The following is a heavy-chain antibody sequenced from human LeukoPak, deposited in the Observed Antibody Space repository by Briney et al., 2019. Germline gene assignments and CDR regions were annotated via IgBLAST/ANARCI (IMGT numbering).Heavy chain of an antibody. CDR2: IYYSGST. V-gene: IGHV4-31*03. CDR3: ARSAGTRGIDY. Sequence: SETLSLTCTVSGGSISSGDYYWSWIRQHPGKGLEWIGYIYYSGSTYYNPSLKSRVTISVDTSKNQFSLKLSSVTAADTAVYYCARSAGTRGIDYWGHGTLVTVSS. CDR1: GGSISSGDYY. D-gene: IGHD3-16*01. J-gene: IGHJ4*01.